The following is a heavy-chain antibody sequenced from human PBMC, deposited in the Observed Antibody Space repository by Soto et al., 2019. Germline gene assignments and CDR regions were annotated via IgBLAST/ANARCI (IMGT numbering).Heavy chain of an antibody. CDR3: ARDYSVGELHKVGIDP. Sequence: QVQLVQSGAEVKKPGSSVKVSCKASGGTFSSYAISWVRQAPGQGLEWMGGIIPIFGTANYAQKFQGRVTITADESTSTAYMELSSLRSDDTAVYYCARDYSVGELHKVGIDPWGQGTLVTVSS. D-gene: IGHD3-10*01. CDR2: IIPIFGTA. V-gene: IGHV1-69*01. CDR1: GGTFSSYA. J-gene: IGHJ5*02.